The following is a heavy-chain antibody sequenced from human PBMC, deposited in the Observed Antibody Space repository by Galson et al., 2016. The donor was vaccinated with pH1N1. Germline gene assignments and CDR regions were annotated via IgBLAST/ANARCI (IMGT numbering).Heavy chain of an antibody. CDR3: VRAIGAAASF. D-gene: IGHD6-13*01. CDR2: TNQDGSQK. Sequence: SLRLSCAASGFIFSSYAMTWVRQAPGKGLEWVANTNQDGSQKYYVDSVRGRFTISRDNAKNSVSLQMNSLRPDDTGVYYCVRAIGAAASFWGQGTLVTVSS. V-gene: IGHV3-7*01. J-gene: IGHJ4*02. CDR1: GFIFSSYA.